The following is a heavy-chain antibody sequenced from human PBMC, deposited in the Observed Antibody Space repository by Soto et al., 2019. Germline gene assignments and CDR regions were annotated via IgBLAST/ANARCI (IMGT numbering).Heavy chain of an antibody. CDR1: GYTFTSYG. V-gene: IGHV1-18*01. J-gene: IGHJ4*02. Sequence: QVQLVQSGAEVKKPGASVKVSCKASGYTFTSYGISWVRQAPGQGLEWVGWISAYNGDSNYAQKLQGRVTMTTDTSTSTAYMELRSLRSDDTAVYYCARYSLSASGWELFDYWGQVTLVTVSS. CDR2: ISAYNGDS. D-gene: IGHD6-19*01. CDR3: ARYSLSASGWELFDY.